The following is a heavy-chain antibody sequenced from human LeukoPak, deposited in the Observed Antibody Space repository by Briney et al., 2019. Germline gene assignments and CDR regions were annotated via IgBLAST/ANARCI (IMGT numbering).Heavy chain of an antibody. V-gene: IGHV3-48*03. D-gene: IGHD6-13*01. J-gene: IGHJ4*02. Sequence: GGSLRLSCAASGFTLSSNEMNWVRLAPGKGLEWISYISRTGNSIYYADSVKGRFTISRASAKNSLYLQMNSLRAEDTAVYYCARGPYSSNWYVDYWGQGTLVTVA. CDR1: GFTLSSNE. CDR3: ARGPYSSNWYVDY. CDR2: ISRTGNSI.